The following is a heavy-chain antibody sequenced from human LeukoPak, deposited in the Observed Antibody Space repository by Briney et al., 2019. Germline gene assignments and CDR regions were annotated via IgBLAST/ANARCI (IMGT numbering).Heavy chain of an antibody. Sequence: PSETLSLTCTVSGGSISSYYWSWIRQPPGKGLEWIGYIYYSGSTNYNPSLKSRVTISVDTSKNQFSLKLSSVTAADTAVYYCARAPRRVAIFGVAHDAFDIWGQGTMVTVSS. CDR3: ARAPRRVAIFGVAHDAFDI. CDR1: GGSISSYY. CDR2: IYYSGST. J-gene: IGHJ3*02. V-gene: IGHV4-59*01. D-gene: IGHD3-3*01.